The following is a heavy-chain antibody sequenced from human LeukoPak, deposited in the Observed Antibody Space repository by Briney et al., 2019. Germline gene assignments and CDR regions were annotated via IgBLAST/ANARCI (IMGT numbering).Heavy chain of an antibody. V-gene: IGHV3-30*02. CDR1: GFTFSSYG. Sequence: GGSLRLSCKASGFTFSSYGMHWVRQAPGKGLQWVAFTRYDGSNKDYADFVNGRFTISRDNSEDMLYLEMNSLSPEDTAVYYCVKDDGTYYFDSWGWGTLVTVST. J-gene: IGHJ4*02. CDR2: TRYDGSNK. D-gene: IGHD2-21*01. CDR3: VKDDGTYYFDS.